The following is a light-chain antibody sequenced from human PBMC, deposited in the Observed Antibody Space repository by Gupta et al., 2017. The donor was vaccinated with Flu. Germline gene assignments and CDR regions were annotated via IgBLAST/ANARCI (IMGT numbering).Light chain of an antibody. CDR1: QDISSY. V-gene: IGKV1-9*01. CDR3: QHLKVYPVRT. CDR2: AAS. J-gene: IGKJ2*01. Sequence: DIQLTQSPSFLSASVGDRVTITCRASQDISSYLAWYQQKPGKAPKFLIYAASTLQSGVPSRFSGSGSGTEFTLTISSRQPEDFATYFCQHLKVYPVRTFGQGSMMDIK.